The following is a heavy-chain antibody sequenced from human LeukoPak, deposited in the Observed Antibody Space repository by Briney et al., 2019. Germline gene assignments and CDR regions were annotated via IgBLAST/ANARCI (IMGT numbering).Heavy chain of an antibody. CDR3: ARGVRACLDY. J-gene: IGHJ4*02. CDR1: GFTFSSYA. D-gene: IGHD4-23*01. V-gene: IGHV3-30*04. Sequence: GRSLRLSCAASGFTFSSYAMHWVRQAPGKGLEWVAVISYDGSNEYYADSVKGRFTISRDNSKNTLYLQMNSLRAEDTAVYYCARGVRACLDYWGQGTLVTVSS. CDR2: ISYDGSNE.